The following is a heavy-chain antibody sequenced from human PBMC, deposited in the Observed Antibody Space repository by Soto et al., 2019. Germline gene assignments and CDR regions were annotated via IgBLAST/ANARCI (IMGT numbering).Heavy chain of an antibody. CDR2: IHHSGSF. J-gene: IGHJ6*02. CDR3: ARAQGNYYYYGMNV. Sequence: PSETLSLSCAVSGGSITSNWWSWVRQPPGKGLEWIGEIHHSGSFNYNPSLKSRITISVDTSKNQFSLKLSSVTAADTAVYYCARAQGNYYYYGMNVWGQGTTVTVSS. V-gene: IGHV4-4*02. CDR1: GGSITSNW.